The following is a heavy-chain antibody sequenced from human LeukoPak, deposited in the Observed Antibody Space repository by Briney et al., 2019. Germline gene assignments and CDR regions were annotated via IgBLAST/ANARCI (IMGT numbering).Heavy chain of an antibody. CDR1: GLSVSSNTAA. CDR3: ARVLDVGPTYFDY. V-gene: IGHV6-1*01. D-gene: IGHD1-26*01. Sequence: SQTLSLTRAISGLSVSSNTAAWNWIRQSPSRGLEWLGRTYYRSKWYNDYAVSVKSRITINPDTSKNQFSLQLNSVTPEDTAVYYCARVLDVGPTYFDYWGQGTLVTVSS. CDR2: TYYRSKWYN. J-gene: IGHJ4*02.